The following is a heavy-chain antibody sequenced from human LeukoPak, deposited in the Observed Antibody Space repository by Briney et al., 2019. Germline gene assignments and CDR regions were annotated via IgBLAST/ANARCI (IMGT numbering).Heavy chain of an antibody. Sequence: ASVKVSCKASGYTFTSYGISWARQAPGQGLEWMGWISAYNGNTNYAQKLQGRVTMTTDTSTSTAYMELRSLRSDDTAVYYCARDSSSWYYYYYYGMDVWGQGTTVTVSS. J-gene: IGHJ6*02. D-gene: IGHD6-13*01. CDR3: ARDSSSWYYYYYYGMDV. CDR2: ISAYNGNT. CDR1: GYTFTSYG. V-gene: IGHV1-18*01.